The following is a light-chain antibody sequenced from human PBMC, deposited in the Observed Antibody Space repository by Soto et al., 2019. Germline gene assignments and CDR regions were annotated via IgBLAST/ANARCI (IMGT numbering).Light chain of an antibody. J-gene: IGKJ1*01. CDR1: QGISSW. CDR2: ASS. V-gene: IGKV1-12*01. Sequence: DIQMTQSPSSVPASVGDRVTISCRASQGISSWLAWYQQKPGKAPKLLISASSSLQSGVPSRFSCNVSQTDYTLTISSLQPEDFATYYCQQSTSFPRTLGQGTKVDIK. CDR3: QQSTSFPRT.